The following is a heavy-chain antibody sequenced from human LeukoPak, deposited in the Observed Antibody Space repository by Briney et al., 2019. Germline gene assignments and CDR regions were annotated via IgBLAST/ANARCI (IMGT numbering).Heavy chain of an antibody. CDR2: ISGSGGST. D-gene: IGHD6-13*01. V-gene: IGHV3-23*01. CDR1: GFTFSSYA. CDR3: AKDRASSSLYYFDY. Sequence: GGSLRLSCAASGFTFSSYAMNWVRQAPGKGLEWVSAISGSGGSTYYADSVKGRFTISRDNSKNTLYLPMNSLRAEDTAVYYCAKDRASSSLYYFDYWGQGTLVTVSS. J-gene: IGHJ4*02.